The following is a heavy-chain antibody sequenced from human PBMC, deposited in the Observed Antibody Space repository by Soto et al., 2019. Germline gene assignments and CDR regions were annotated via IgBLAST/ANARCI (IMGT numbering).Heavy chain of an antibody. CDR3: ATLSSWDY. CDR2: ISYDGSNK. D-gene: IGHD6-13*01. CDR1: GFTFSSYG. V-gene: IGHV3-30*03. Sequence: LRLSCAASGFTFSSYGMHWVRQAPGKGLEWVAVISYDGSNKYYADSVKGRFTISRDNSENTLYLQMNSLRAEDTAVYYCATLSSWDYWGQGTLVTVS. J-gene: IGHJ4*02.